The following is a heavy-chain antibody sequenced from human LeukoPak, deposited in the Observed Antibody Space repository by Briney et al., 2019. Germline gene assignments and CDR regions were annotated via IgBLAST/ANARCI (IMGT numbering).Heavy chain of an antibody. D-gene: IGHD6-19*01. CDR1: GFTFSSYW. CDR2: IASDGSST. J-gene: IGHJ4*02. CDR3: ARDFGSGWYNY. V-gene: IGHV3-74*01. Sequence: GGSLRLSCAASGFTFSSYWMNWVRQAPGKGLVWVSRIASDGSSTTYADSVKGRFSISRDNAKNTLYLQMNSLRAEDTAVYYCARDFGSGWYNYWGQGTLVTVSS.